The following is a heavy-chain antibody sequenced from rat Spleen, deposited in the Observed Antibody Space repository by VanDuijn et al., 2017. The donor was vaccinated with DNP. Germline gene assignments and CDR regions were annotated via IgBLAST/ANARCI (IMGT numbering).Heavy chain of an antibody. D-gene: IGHD4-3*01. CDR3: TTDLIRGTAY. V-gene: IGHV5-27*01. J-gene: IGHJ3*01. CDR2: ITNSGGST. Sequence: EVQLVESGGGLVQPGRSLKLSCAASGFTFSNYGMAWVRQAPTKGLEWVASITNSGGSTYYRDSVKDRFTISRDNAKSTLYLQMDSLRSEDTATYYCTTDLIRGTAYWGQGTLVTVSS. CDR1: GFTFSNYG.